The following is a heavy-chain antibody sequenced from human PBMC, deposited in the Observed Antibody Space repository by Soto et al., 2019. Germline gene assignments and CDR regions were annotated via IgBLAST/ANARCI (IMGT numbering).Heavy chain of an antibody. J-gene: IGHJ4*02. D-gene: IGHD3-22*01. V-gene: IGHV1-18*01. Sequence: VSVTVYCTASGYTFTSYGIGWVRQAPGQGLEWMGWISAYNGNTNYAQKLQGRVTMTTDTSTSTAYMELRSLRSDDTAVYYCARDYYDSSGWNYWGQGTLVTVSS. CDR2: ISAYNGNT. CDR3: ARDYYDSSGWNY. CDR1: GYTFTSYG.